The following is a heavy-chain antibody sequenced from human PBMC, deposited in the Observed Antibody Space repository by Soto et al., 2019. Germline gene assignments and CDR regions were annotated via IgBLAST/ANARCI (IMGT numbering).Heavy chain of an antibody. Sequence: QVHLQESGPGLVKPSETLSLTCTVSGGSISSYYWSWIRQPPGKGLEWIGYIYYSGSTNYNPSLKSRVTISVDTSKNQFSLMLSSVTAADTAVYYCAREPEGWHDIYSPGAFDIWGQGTMVTVSS. J-gene: IGHJ3*02. V-gene: IGHV4-59*01. D-gene: IGHD3-9*01. CDR1: GGSISSYY. CDR2: IYYSGST. CDR3: AREPEGWHDIYSPGAFDI.